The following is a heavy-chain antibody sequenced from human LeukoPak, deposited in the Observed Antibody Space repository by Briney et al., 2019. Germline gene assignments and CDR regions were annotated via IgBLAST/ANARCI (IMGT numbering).Heavy chain of an antibody. CDR3: ASTQTFDN. J-gene: IGHJ4*02. Sequence: PGGSLRLSCAASRFTFKNYWMSGVRQAPGKGLEWVANIKQDGSEMYYVDSVKGRFTISRDNAKNSLHLHMNSLRAEDTAVYYCASTQTFDNWGPGTLVTVSS. CDR1: RFTFKNYW. V-gene: IGHV3-7*05. CDR2: IKQDGSEM.